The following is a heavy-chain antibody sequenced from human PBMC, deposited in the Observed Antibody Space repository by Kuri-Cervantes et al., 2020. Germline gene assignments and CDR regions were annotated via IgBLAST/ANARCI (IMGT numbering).Heavy chain of an antibody. CDR1: GFTFDDYA. CDR2: ISWNSGSI. J-gene: IGHJ6*03. Sequence: GGSLRLSCAASGFTFDDYAMHWVRQAPGKGLEWVSGISWNSGSIGYADSVKGRITISRDNSKNTLYLQMNSLRAEDTALYYCAKDQFPAAGHYYMDVWGKGITVTVSS. D-gene: IGHD6-13*01. V-gene: IGHV3-9*01. CDR3: AKDQFPAAGHYYMDV.